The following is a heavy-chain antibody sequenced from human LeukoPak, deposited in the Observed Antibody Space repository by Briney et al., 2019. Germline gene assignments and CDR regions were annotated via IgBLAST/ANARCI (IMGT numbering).Heavy chain of an antibody. CDR3: ARVSDESTPRGYSGYYYYYMDV. D-gene: IGHD5-12*01. J-gene: IGHJ6*03. Sequence: SVKVSCKDSGGTFSSYAISWVRQAPGQGLEWMGGIIPIFGTANYAQKFQGRVTITTDESTSTSYMELGSLRSEDTAVYYCARVSDESTPRGYSGYYYYYMDVWGKGTTVTVSS. CDR2: IIPIFGTA. CDR1: GGTFSSYA. V-gene: IGHV1-69*05.